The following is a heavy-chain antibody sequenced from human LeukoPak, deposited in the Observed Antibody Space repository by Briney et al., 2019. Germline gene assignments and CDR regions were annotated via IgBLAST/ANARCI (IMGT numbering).Heavy chain of an antibody. CDR2: IYTSGST. V-gene: IGHV4-61*02. J-gene: IGHJ3*02. CDR1: GGSISSGSYY. CDR3: ARGVRAFDI. Sequence: SQTLSLTCTVSGGSISSGSYYWSWIRQPAGKGLEWIGRIYTSGSTNHNPSLKSRVTISVDTSKNQFSLKLGSVTAADTAVYYCARGVRAFDIWGQGIMVTVSS. D-gene: IGHD5/OR15-5a*01.